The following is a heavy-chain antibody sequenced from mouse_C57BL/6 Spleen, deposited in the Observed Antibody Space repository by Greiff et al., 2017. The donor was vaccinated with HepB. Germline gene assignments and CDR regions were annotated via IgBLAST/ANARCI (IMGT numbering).Heavy chain of an antibody. CDR3: ARAGYYGNYDYAMDY. CDR2: IDPSDSET. D-gene: IGHD2-1*01. CDR1: GYTFTSYW. V-gene: IGHV1-52*01. J-gene: IGHJ4*01. Sequence: VQLQQPGAELVRPGSSVKLSCKASGYTFTSYWMHWVKQRPIQGLEWIGNIDPSDSETHYNQKFKDKATLTVDKSSSTAYMQLSSLTSEDSAVYYCARAGYYGNYDYAMDYWGQGTSVTVSS.